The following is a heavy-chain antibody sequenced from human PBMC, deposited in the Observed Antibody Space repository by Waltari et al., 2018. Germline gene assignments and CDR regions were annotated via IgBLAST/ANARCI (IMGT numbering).Heavy chain of an antibody. V-gene: IGHV3-33*01. CDR2: VWYDGSGK. J-gene: IGHJ6*03. CDR3: ARDYPDMDV. Sequence: QVQLVESGGGVVQPGRSLRLSCAAAGFSFSTYGIHWVRQAPGKGLGRVAVVWYDGSGKYYVDSVRGRFTISRDNSENTAYLQMNSLRVEDTAVYYCARDYPDMDVWGKGTTVIVSS. CDR1: GFSFSTYG. D-gene: IGHD3-16*02.